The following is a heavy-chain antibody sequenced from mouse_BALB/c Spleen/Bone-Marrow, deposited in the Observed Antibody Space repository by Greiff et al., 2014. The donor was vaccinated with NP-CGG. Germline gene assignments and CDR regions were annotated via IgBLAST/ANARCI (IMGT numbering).Heavy chain of an antibody. Sequence: VQLKQSGPELEKPGASVKISCKASGYSFTGYNMNWVKQNNGKSLEGIGNIDPSYGGISYNQKFKGKATLTVDKSSNTAYMQLKSLTSEDSAVYYCAISIEYRPLDYWGQGTLVTVSA. D-gene: IGHD2-14*01. V-gene: IGHV1-39*01. J-gene: IGHJ3*01. CDR2: IDPSYGGI. CDR1: GYSFTGYN. CDR3: AISIEYRPLDY.